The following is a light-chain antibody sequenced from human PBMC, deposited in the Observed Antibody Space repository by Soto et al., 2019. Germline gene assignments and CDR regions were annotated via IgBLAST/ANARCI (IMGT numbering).Light chain of an antibody. CDR2: GAS. CDR1: QSVSSN. V-gene: IGKV3-20*01. J-gene: IGKJ3*01. CDR3: QHYGDSPPFT. Sequence: EIVMTQSPATLSVSPGERATLSCRASQSVSSNLAWYQQKPGQAPRLLIYGASSRATGIPDRFGGSGSGTDFTLTISRLEPEDFAVYYCQHYGDSPPFTFGPGTKVDIK.